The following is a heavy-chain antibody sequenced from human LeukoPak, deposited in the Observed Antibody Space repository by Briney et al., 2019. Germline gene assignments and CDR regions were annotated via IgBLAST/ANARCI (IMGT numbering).Heavy chain of an antibody. CDR1: GFTFSSYS. CDR3: ANHLACGSTSCPPFDD. Sequence: GGSLRLSCAASGFTFSSYSMNWVRQAPGKGLEWVSVIYSGGSTYYADSVKGRFTISRDNAKNSLYLQMNSLRAEDTAVYYCANHLACGSTSCPPFDDWGQGTLVTVSS. V-gene: IGHV3-66*01. D-gene: IGHD2-2*01. J-gene: IGHJ4*02. CDR2: IYSGGST.